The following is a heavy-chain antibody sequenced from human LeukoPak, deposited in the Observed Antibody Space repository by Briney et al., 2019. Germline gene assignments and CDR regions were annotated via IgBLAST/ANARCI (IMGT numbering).Heavy chain of an antibody. J-gene: IGHJ4*02. V-gene: IGHV4-34*01. Sequence: PSETLSLTCAVYGGSFSGYYWSWIRQPPGKGLEWIGEINHSGSTNYNPSLKSRVTISVDTSKNQFSLQLNSVTPEDTAVYYCASQTGASGGYFDYWGQGTLVTVSS. CDR1: GGSFSGYY. CDR2: INHSGST. D-gene: IGHD7-27*01. CDR3: ASQTGASGGYFDY.